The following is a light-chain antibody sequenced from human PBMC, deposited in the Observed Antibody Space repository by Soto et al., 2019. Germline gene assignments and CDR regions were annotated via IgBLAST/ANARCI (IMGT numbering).Light chain of an antibody. CDR2: ATS. V-gene: IGKV1-16*01. CDR1: KGINNY. J-gene: IGKJ1*01. CDR3: HQHNSYPWT. Sequence: DIQMTQSPPSLSASVGDRVTITCRASKGINNYLAWFQQQPGTAPKPLIYATSTLHSGVPSRFTGSGSGTEFTLTITSLQPEDFVTYYCHQHNSYPWTFGQGTKVEVK.